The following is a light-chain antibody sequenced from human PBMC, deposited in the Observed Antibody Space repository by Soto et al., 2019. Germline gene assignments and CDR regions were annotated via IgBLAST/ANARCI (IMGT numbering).Light chain of an antibody. CDR1: QSVSSN. Sequence: EIVMTQSPATLSVSPGERATLSCRASQSVSSNLAWYQQKPGQAPRLLIYGASTRATGIPARFSGSGSGTEFTLTISSLQSEDFAIYFCQQYNNGLTFGGGTKADIK. CDR2: GAS. CDR3: QQYNNGLT. V-gene: IGKV3-15*01. J-gene: IGKJ4*01.